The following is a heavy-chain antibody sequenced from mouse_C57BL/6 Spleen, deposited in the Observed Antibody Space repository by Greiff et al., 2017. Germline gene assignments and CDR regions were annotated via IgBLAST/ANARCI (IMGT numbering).Heavy chain of an antibody. CDR2: IYPGDGAT. Sequence: QVQLKESGPELVKPGASVKISCKASGYAFSSSWMNWVKQRPGKGLEWIGRIYPGDGATNYNGKFKGKATLTADKSSSTAYMQLSSLTSEDSAVDFCARWGAQAPSAYAMDYWGQGTSVTVSS. V-gene: IGHV1-82*01. CDR3: ARWGAQAPSAYAMDY. D-gene: IGHD3-2*02. J-gene: IGHJ4*01. CDR1: GYAFSSSW.